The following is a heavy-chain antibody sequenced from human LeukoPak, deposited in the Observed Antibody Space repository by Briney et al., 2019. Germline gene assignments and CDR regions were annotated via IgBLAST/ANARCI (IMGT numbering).Heavy chain of an antibody. J-gene: IGHJ5*02. CDR1: GYSISSGYY. CDR2: IHHSGST. D-gene: IGHD2-15*01. CDR3: ARFFSAATWGYNWFDP. Sequence: SETLSLTCTVSGYSISSGYYWGWIRQPPGKGLEWIGKIHHSGSTYYKPSLRSRVLISVDTSKHQFSLRLSSVTAADTAEYYCARFFSAATWGYNWFDPWAREPWSPSPQ. V-gene: IGHV4-38-2*02.